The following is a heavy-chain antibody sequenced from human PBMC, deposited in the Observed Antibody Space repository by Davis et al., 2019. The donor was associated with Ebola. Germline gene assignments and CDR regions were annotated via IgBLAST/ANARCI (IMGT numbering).Heavy chain of an antibody. CDR1: GYTFTSYA. J-gene: IGHJ4*02. V-gene: IGHV1-8*02. CDR2: MNPKTGNT. D-gene: IGHD1-20*01. CDR3: VRYPPSNWNEFDY. Sequence: ASVKVSCKASGYTFTSYAMHWVRQAPGQRLEWMGWMNPKTGNTGYAQKFQGRVTMTRDTSITTAYMELSSLTSEDTAVYYCVRYPPSNWNEFDYWGQGTLVTVSS.